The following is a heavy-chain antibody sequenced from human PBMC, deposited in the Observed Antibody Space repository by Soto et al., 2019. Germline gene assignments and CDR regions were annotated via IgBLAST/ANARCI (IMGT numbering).Heavy chain of an antibody. D-gene: IGHD3-10*01. CDR1: GYSFTSYW. J-gene: IGHJ3*02. V-gene: IGHV5-10-1*01. CDR2: IDPSDSYT. Sequence: PGESLKISCKGSGYSFTSYWISWVRQMPGKGLEWMGRIDPSDSYTNYSPSFQGHVTISADKSISTAYLQWSSLKASDTAMYYCARHVVRYYYPSQVAFDIWGQGTMVTVSS. CDR3: ARHVVRYYYPSQVAFDI.